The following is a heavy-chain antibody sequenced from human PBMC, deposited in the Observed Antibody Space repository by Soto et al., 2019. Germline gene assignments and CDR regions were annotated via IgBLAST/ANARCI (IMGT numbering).Heavy chain of an antibody. CDR3: AKSASGYTRQEVDY. CDR1: GFTFSSYA. J-gene: IGHJ4*02. V-gene: IGHV3-23*01. CDR2: ISGSGGNT. D-gene: IGHD5-12*01. Sequence: GGSLRLSCAASGFTFSSYAMSWVRQAPGKGLEWVSAISGSGGNTYYADSVKGRFTISRDNSKNTLYLQMNSLRAEDTAVYYCAKSASGYTRQEVDYWGQGTLVTVSS.